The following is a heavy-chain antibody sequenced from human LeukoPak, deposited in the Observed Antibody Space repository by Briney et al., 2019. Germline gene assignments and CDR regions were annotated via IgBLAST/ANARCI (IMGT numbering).Heavy chain of an antibody. D-gene: IGHD3-3*01. J-gene: IGHJ4*02. CDR3: AREDVGYYDFWSGYSSGFDY. CDR2: IYYSGST. Sequence: SETLSLTCTVSGGSISSYYWSWIRQPPGKGLEWIGYIYYSGSTNYNPSLKSRVTISVDTSKNQFSLKLSSVTAADTAVYYCAREDVGYYDFWSGYSSGFDYWGQGTLVTVSS. V-gene: IGHV4-59*01. CDR1: GGSISSYY.